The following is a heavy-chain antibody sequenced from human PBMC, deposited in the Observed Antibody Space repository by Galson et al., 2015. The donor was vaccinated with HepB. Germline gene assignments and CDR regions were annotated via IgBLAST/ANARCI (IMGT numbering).Heavy chain of an antibody. V-gene: IGHV3-20*01. CDR2: ISGSGGST. Sequence: SLRLSCAASGFTFSSYAMSWVRQAPGKGLEWVSAISGSGGSTGYADSVKGRFTISRDNAKNSLYLQMNSLRAEDTALYHCARDSPWSAAGTGWFDPWGQGTLVTVSS. D-gene: IGHD6-13*01. CDR3: ARDSPWSAAGTGWFDP. CDR1: GFTFSSYA. J-gene: IGHJ5*02.